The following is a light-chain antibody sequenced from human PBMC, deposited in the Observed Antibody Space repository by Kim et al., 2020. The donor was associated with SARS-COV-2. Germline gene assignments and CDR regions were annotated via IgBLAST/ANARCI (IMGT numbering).Light chain of an antibody. Sequence: DIQMTQSPSTLSASVGDTVTISCRASESFSSWLAWYQQKPGKAPNLLIYKASNLESGVPSRFSGSESGIEFTLTITSLQPDDFATYYCQQYYIFPYTFGQGTKLEI. V-gene: IGKV1-5*03. J-gene: IGKJ2*01. CDR1: ESFSSW. CDR2: KAS. CDR3: QQYYIFPYT.